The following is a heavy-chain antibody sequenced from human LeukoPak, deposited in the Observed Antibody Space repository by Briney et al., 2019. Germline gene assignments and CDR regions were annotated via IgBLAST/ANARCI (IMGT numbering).Heavy chain of an antibody. J-gene: IGHJ4*02. CDR3: TTPPGSAVAGTLVDY. CDR2: IIPILGIA. V-gene: IGHV1-69*02. D-gene: IGHD6-19*01. Sequence: GASVKVSCKASGGTFSSYSISRVRQAPGQGLEWMGRIIPILGIANSAQKFQGRVTITADKSTSTAYVELSSLSSEDTAVYYCTTPPGSAVAGTLVDYWGQGTLVIVSS. CDR1: GGTFSSYS.